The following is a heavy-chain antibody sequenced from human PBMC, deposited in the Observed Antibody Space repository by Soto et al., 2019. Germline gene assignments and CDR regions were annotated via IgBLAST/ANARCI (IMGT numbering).Heavy chain of an antibody. Sequence: EVQLVESGGVVVQPGGSLRLSCAASGFTFDDYTMHWVRQAPGKGLEWVSLISWDGGSTYYADSVKGRFTISRDNSKNSLYLQMNSLRTEDTALYYCAKDIYYDSRGGCFDYWGQGTLVTVSS. CDR2: ISWDGGST. D-gene: IGHD3-22*01. CDR1: GFTFDDYT. CDR3: AKDIYYDSRGGCFDY. J-gene: IGHJ4*02. V-gene: IGHV3-43*01.